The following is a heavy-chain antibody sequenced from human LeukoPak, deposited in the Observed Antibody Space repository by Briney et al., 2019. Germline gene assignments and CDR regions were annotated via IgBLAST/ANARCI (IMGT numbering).Heavy chain of an antibody. CDR2: INTNTGNP. CDR3: ARVLKYYDFWSGYHDEVLNWFDP. CDR1: GYTFTSYA. V-gene: IGHV7-4-1*02. D-gene: IGHD3-3*01. Sequence: ASVKVSCKAAGYTFTSYAMNWVRQAPGQGLEWMGWINTNTGNPTYAQGFTGRFVFSLDTSVSTAYLQISSLKAEDTAAYYCARVLKYYDFWSGYHDEVLNWFDPWGQGTLVTVSS. J-gene: IGHJ5*02.